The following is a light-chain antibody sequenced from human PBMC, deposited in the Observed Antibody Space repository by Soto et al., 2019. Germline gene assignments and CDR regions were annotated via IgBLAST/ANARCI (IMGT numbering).Light chain of an antibody. Sequence: DIQMTQSPSTLSATAGDRVTITCRASQSISSWLAWYQQKPGKAPKLLIYDASNLESGAPSRFSGSGSGTDFTLTISHLQPDDSATYYCQQYENYWTFGQGTKVDI. J-gene: IGKJ1*01. CDR3: QQYENYWT. V-gene: IGKV1-5*01. CDR2: DAS. CDR1: QSISSW.